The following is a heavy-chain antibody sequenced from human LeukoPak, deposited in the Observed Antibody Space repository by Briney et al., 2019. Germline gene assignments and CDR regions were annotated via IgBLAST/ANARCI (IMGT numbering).Heavy chain of an antibody. J-gene: IGHJ4*02. D-gene: IGHD5-18*01. CDR2: IYYSGST. V-gene: IGHV4-59*08. Sequence: SETLSLTCTVSGGSISSYYWSWIRQPPGKGLEWIGYIYYSGSTYYNPSLKSRVTISVDTSKNQFSLKLSSVTAADTAVYYCARQGEGQPWFFDSWGQGTLVTVSS. CDR1: GGSISSYY. CDR3: ARQGEGQPWFFDS.